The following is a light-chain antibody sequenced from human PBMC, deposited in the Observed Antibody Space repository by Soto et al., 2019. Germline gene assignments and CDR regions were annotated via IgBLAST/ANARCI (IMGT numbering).Light chain of an antibody. Sequence: DIQMTQSPSSVSASVGDRVTITCRASQGISSSLAWYQQKPGKAPNLLIHTASSLQSGVPSRFSGSGSGTEFTLTISSLQPEDFATYYCQQANSFPLTVGGGTKVEIK. CDR2: TAS. J-gene: IGKJ4*01. CDR3: QQANSFPLT. V-gene: IGKV1-12*01. CDR1: QGISSS.